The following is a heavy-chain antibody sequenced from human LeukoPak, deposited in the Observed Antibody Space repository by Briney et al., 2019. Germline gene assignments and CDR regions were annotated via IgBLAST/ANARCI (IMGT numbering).Heavy chain of an antibody. J-gene: IGHJ4*02. Sequence: GGSLRLSCAASGFTFSSYGMHWVRQAPGKGLEWVAFIRYDGSNKYYADSVKGRFTISRDNSKNTLYLQMNSLRAEDTAVYYCARVWAPDFDYWGQGTLVTVSS. CDR3: ARVWAPDFDY. D-gene: IGHD3-16*01. V-gene: IGHV3-30*02. CDR2: IRYDGSNK. CDR1: GFTFSSYG.